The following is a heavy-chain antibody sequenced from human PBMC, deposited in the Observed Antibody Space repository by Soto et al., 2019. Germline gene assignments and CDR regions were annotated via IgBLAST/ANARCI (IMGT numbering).Heavy chain of an antibody. CDR3: TTGYCSSTSCYADAFDI. V-gene: IGHV3-15*01. J-gene: IGHJ3*02. CDR2: IKSKTDGGTT. Sequence: LTCSVSGASISSYYYTCIRQTPGKGLEWVGRIKSKTDGGTTDYAAPVKGRFTISRDDSKNTLYLQMNSLKTEDTAVYYCTTGYCSSTSCYADAFDIWGQGTMVTVSS. CDR1: GASISSYY. D-gene: IGHD2-2*01.